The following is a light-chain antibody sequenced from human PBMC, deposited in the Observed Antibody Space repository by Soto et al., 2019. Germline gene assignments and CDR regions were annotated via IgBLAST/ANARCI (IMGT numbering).Light chain of an antibody. J-gene: IGLJ1*01. V-gene: IGLV2-14*01. CDR3: SSYTSSSTRV. CDR2: EVS. Sequence: QSALTQPASVSGSPGQSITISFTGTSSDVGGYNFVSWYQQHPGEAPKLLIYEVSNRPSGVSSRFSGSKSGNTASLTISGRQAEDEADYYCSSYTSSSTRVFGTGTKVT. CDR1: SSDVGGYNF.